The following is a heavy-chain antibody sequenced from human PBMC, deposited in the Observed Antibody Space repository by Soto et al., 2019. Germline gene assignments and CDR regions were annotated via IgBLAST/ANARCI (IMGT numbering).Heavy chain of an antibody. D-gene: IGHD1-1*01. CDR3: ARMGTSFYYYYGMDV. J-gene: IGHJ6*02. CDR1: GGSISSYY. Sequence: SETLSLTCTGSGGSISSYYWSWIRQPAGKGLEWIGRIYTSGSTNYNPSLKSRVTMSVDTSKNQFSLKLSSVTAADTAVYYCARMGTSFYYYYGMDVWGQGTTVTVSS. V-gene: IGHV4-4*07. CDR2: IYTSGST.